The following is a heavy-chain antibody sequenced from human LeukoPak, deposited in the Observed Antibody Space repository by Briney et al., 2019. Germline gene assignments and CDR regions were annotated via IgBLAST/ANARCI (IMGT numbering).Heavy chain of an antibody. V-gene: IGHV3-53*05. J-gene: IGHJ6*02. D-gene: IGHD4-23*01. Sequence: GGSLRLSCAASGFTVSTNYMSWVRQAPGKGLEWVSVIYSGGSTYYADSVKGRITISRDTSKNTLYLQMNSLRSEDTAVYYCARDRPTTVVSPYYYYGMDVWGQGTTVTVTS. CDR2: IYSGGST. CDR1: GFTVSTNY. CDR3: ARDRPTTVVSPYYYYGMDV.